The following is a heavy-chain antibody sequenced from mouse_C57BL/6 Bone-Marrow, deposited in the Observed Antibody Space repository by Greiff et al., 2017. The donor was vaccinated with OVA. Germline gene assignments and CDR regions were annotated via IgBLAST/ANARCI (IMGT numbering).Heavy chain of an antibody. CDR2: IYPGDGDT. CDR1: GYAFSSSW. Sequence: QVQLQQSGPELVKPGASVKISCKASGYAFSSSWMNWVKQRPGKGLEWIGRIYPGDGDTNYNGKFKGKATLTADKSSSTAYMQLSSLTSEDSTVYYCERVGDYGSSSGYYFDYWGQGTTLTVSS. CDR3: ERVGDYGSSSGYYFDY. J-gene: IGHJ2*01. D-gene: IGHD1-1*01. V-gene: IGHV1-82*01.